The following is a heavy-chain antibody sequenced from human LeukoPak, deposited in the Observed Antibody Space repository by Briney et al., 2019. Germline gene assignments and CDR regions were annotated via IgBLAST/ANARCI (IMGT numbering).Heavy chain of an antibody. D-gene: IGHD5-12*01. CDR1: GGSITSSSYY. Sequence: SETPSLTCTVSGGSITSSSYYWGWIRQPPGKGLEWIGSIYYSGSTYYNPSLKSRVTISVDTSKNQFSLKLSSVTAADTAVYYCARSIVATIDPLDYWGQGTLVTVSS. V-gene: IGHV4-39*01. J-gene: IGHJ4*02. CDR3: ARSIVATIDPLDY. CDR2: IYYSGST.